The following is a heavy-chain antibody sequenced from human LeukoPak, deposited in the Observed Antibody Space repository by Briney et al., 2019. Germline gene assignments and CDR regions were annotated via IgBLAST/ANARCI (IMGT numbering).Heavy chain of an antibody. CDR1: GFTFRSYA. CDR3: ASYDSSGYYHYFDY. CDR2: ISSSGGST. J-gene: IGHJ4*02. Sequence: GGSLRLSCAASGFTFRSYAMSWVRQAPGKGLEWVSAISSSGGSTYYADSGKGRFTISRDNSKNTLYLQMNRLRAEDTAVYYCASYDSSGYYHYFDYWGQGTLVTVSS. V-gene: IGHV3-23*01. D-gene: IGHD3-22*01.